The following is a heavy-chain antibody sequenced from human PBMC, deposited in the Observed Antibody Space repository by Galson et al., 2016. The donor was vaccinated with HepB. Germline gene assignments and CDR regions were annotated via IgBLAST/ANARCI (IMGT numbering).Heavy chain of an antibody. Sequence: ETLSLTCTVSGGSISTNTYYWAWIRQPPGKGLEGIGSIYYSGSTSYYPSLQSRLTISVDTSTNQFSLNLGSVTAADTSVYYCARHSGVSSGSYQGIDYWGQGTLVTVSS. J-gene: IGHJ4*02. CDR3: ARHSGVSSGSYQGIDY. CDR1: GGSISTNTYY. V-gene: IGHV4-39*01. CDR2: IYYSGST. D-gene: IGHD1-26*01.